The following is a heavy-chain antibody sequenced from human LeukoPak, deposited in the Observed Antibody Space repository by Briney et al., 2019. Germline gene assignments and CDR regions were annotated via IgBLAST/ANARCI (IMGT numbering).Heavy chain of an antibody. CDR2: ISWNSGSI. V-gene: IGHV3-9*01. J-gene: IGHJ4*02. D-gene: IGHD2-2*01. CDR3: AKGGYCSSTSCYGPMYYFDY. CDR1: GFTFDDYA. Sequence: GRSLRLSCAASGFTFDDYAMHWVRQAPGKGLEWVSGISWNSGSIGYADSMKGRFTISRDNAKNSLYLQMNSLRAEDTALYYCAKGGYCSSTSCYGPMYYFDYWGQGTLVTVSS.